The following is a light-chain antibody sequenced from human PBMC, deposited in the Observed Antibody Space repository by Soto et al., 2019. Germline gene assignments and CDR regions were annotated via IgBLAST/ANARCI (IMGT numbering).Light chain of an antibody. CDR1: QSVNNF. CDR2: DAS. CDR3: QQRSNWPLT. V-gene: IGKV3-11*01. Sequence: EIVLTQSPATLSLSPGEGATLSCRASQSVNNFLAWYQQKPGQAPRLLIYDASKRATGIPARFSGSGSGTDFTLTISRLEAEDFAIYYCQQRSNWPLTFGGGTKVDIK. J-gene: IGKJ4*01.